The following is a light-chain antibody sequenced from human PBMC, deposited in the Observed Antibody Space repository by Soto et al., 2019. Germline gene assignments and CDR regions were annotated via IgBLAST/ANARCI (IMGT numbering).Light chain of an antibody. V-gene: IGLV3-25*03. Sequence: SYELTQPPSVSVSPGQTARITCSGDALPKQYAYWYQQKPGQAPVLVIYKDSERPSGIPERFSGSSSGTTVTLTISGVQAEDDVDYYCQSADSSGTYAVFGGGTQPTVL. J-gene: IGLJ7*01. CDR3: QSADSSGTYAV. CDR1: ALPKQY. CDR2: KDS.